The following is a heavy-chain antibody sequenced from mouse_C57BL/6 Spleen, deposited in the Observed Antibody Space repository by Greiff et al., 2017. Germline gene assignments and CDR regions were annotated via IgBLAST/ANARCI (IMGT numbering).Heavy chain of an antibody. V-gene: IGHV1-61*01. J-gene: IGHJ1*03. CDR3: ARSSACPWYFDV. CDR1: GYTFTSYW. Sequence: QVQLQQPGAELVRPGSSVKLSCTASGYTFTSYWMDWVKQRPGQGLEWIGNIYPSDSETHYNQKFKDKATLTVDKSSSTAYMQLSSLTSEDSAVYYCARSSACPWYFDVWGTGTTVTVSS. CDR2: IYPSDSET. D-gene: IGHD6-1*01.